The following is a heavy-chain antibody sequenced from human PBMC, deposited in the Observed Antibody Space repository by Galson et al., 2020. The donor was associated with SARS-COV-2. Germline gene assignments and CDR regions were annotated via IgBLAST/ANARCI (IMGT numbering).Heavy chain of an antibody. CDR3: ARDLYYDFWSGYLAGGLDY. J-gene: IGHJ4*02. D-gene: IGHD3-3*01. CDR1: GFTFSSYW. V-gene: IGHV3-7*01. CDR2: IKQDGSEK. Sequence: GESLKISCAASGFTFSSYWMSWVRQAPGKGLEWVANIKQDGSEKYYVDSVKGRFTISRDNAKNSLYLQMNSLRAEDTAVYYCARDLYYDFWSGYLAGGLDYWGQGTLVTVSS.